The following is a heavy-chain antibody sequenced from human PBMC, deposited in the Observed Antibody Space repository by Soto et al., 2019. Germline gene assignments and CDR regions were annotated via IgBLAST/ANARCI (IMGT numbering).Heavy chain of an antibody. Sequence: EVQLVESGGGLVKPGGSLRLSCAASGFTFSSYSMNWVRQAPGKGLEWVSSIFISSSYIYYADSVKGRFTISRDNAKNSLYLQMNSLRADDTAVYYCARVPYGGSYWREFDYLGQGTLVTVSS. J-gene: IGHJ4*02. CDR1: GFTFSSYS. CDR2: IFISSSYI. CDR3: ARVPYGGSYWREFDY. V-gene: IGHV3-21*01. D-gene: IGHD1-26*01.